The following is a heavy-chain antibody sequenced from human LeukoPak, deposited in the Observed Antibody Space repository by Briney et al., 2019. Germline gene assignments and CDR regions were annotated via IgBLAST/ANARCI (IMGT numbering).Heavy chain of an antibody. CDR3: AKDQYYYGSGSYYNWFDP. D-gene: IGHD3-10*01. CDR2: IRYDGNNK. Sequence: GGSLRLSCAASGFTFTDYWMTWVRQAPGKGLEWVTFIRYDGNNKYYADSVKGRFTISRDNSKNTLYLQMNSLRAEDTAVYYCAKDQYYYGSGSYYNWFDPWGQGILVTVSS. J-gene: IGHJ5*02. V-gene: IGHV3-30*02. CDR1: GFTFTDYW.